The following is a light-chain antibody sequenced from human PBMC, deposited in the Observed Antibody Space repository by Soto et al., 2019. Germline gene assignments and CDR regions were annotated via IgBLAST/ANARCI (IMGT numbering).Light chain of an antibody. V-gene: IGKV3-20*01. Sequence: EIVLTQSPGTLSLSPGERATLSCRASQSVSSNFLAWFQQKPGQAPRFVIYGASSRATGIPDRFSGSGSGTDFTLTISRLEPEDFAVYYCQQYGRSPLTFGVGTKVEIK. CDR2: GAS. CDR1: QSVSSNF. J-gene: IGKJ4*01. CDR3: QQYGRSPLT.